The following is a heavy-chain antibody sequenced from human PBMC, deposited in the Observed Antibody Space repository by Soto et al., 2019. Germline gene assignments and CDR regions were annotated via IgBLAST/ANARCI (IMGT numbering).Heavy chain of an antibody. J-gene: IGHJ4*02. CDR2: IKSKIDGETT. V-gene: IGHV3-15*07. Sequence: EAQLVESGGGLVKPGGSLRLSCAASGFTFSNVLMNWVRQAPGKGLEWVGRIKSKIDGETTDYAAPVKFRFSISRDDSKNTLYMQKNSLKTEDTALYYCTPLALKYVSGWYYFSDWGQGTLVTVSS. CDR1: GFTFSNVL. D-gene: IGHD6-19*01. CDR3: TPLALKYVSGWYYFSD.